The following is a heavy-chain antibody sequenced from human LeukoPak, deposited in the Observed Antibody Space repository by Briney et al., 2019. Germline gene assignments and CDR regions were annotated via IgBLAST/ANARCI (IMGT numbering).Heavy chain of an antibody. D-gene: IGHD6-13*01. Sequence: GGSLRLSCAASGFTFSSYETNWVRQAPGKGLEWVSYISSSASTMYYADSVKGRFTISRDNAKNTLYLQMNSLRAEDTAVYYCARSAAAGFSYYSYYMDVWGKGTTVTISS. V-gene: IGHV3-48*03. CDR3: ARSAAAGFSYYSYYMDV. CDR2: ISSSASTM. CDR1: GFTFSSYE. J-gene: IGHJ6*03.